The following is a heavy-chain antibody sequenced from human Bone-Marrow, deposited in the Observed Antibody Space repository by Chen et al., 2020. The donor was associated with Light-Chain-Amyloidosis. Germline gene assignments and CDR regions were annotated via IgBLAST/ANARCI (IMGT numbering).Heavy chain of an antibody. Sequence: EVQLEQSGPEVKKPGESLKISCKGSGYTFPNYWIGWVRQMPGKGLEWMGVIYPDDSDARYTPSFEGQVTIPADKSSTTAYLQWRILKASDTAMYYCARRRDGDNFDYWGQGTLVTVSS. CDR3: ARRRDGDNFDY. D-gene: IGHD3-9*01. CDR2: IYPDDSDA. V-gene: IGHV5-51*01. CDR1: GYTFPNYW. J-gene: IGHJ4*02.